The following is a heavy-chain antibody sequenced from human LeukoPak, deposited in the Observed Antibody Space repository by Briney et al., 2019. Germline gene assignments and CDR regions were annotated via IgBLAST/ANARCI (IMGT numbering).Heavy chain of an antibody. CDR1: GFTFSSYE. CDR2: ISSSGSTI. J-gene: IGHJ3*02. Sequence: GGSLRLSCAASGFTFSSYEMNWVRQAPGKGLEWVSYISSSGSTIYYADSVKGRFTISRDNAKNSLYLQMNSLRAEDTAVYYCARSGTDAFDIWGQGTMVTVSS. CDR3: ARSGTDAFDI. D-gene: IGHD6-25*01. V-gene: IGHV3-48*03.